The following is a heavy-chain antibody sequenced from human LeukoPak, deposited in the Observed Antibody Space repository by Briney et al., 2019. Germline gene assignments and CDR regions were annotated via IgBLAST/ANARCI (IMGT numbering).Heavy chain of an antibody. V-gene: IGHV5-51*01. CDR1: GYSFTSYW. CDR2: IYPGDSDT. Sequence: GESLKISCRGSGYSFTSYWIGWVRQMPGKGLEWMGIIYPGDSDTRYSPSFQGQVTISAVKSISTAYLQWSSLKASDTAMYYCARRFYGSGSSYAFDIWGQGTMVTVSS. D-gene: IGHD3-10*01. J-gene: IGHJ3*02. CDR3: ARRFYGSGSSYAFDI.